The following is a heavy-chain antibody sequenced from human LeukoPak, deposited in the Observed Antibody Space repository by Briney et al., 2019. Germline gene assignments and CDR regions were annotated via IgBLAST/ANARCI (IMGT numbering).Heavy chain of an antibody. CDR3: ARDFGKAAGPY. D-gene: IGHD6-13*01. CDR2: INPNSGVT. V-gene: IGHV1-2*02. J-gene: IGHJ4*02. Sequence: ASVKVSCKASGYTFTGYFMHWVRQAPGQGLEWMGWINPNSGVTNYAQKLQGRVTMTRDTSISTAYMELSRLTSDDTAVYYCARDFGKAAGPYWGQGTLVTVSS. CDR1: GYTFTGYF.